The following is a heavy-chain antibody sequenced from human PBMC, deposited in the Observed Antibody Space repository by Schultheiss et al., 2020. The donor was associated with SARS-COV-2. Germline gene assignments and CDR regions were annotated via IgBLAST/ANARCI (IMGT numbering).Heavy chain of an antibody. V-gene: IGHV3-21*01. Sequence: GGSLRLSCAASGFTFSSYSMNWVRQAPGKGLEWVSSISSSSSYIYYADSVKGRFTISRDNAKNSLYLQMNSLRAEDTAVYYCAKDNGRFYYYYGMDVWGQGTTVTVSS. CDR2: ISSSSSYI. D-gene: IGHD3-3*01. CDR1: GFTFSSYS. CDR3: AKDNGRFYYYYGMDV. J-gene: IGHJ6*02.